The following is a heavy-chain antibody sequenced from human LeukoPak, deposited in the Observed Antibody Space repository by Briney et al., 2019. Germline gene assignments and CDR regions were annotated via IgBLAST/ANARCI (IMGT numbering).Heavy chain of an antibody. V-gene: IGHV3-30*03. CDR1: GFTFSSYG. D-gene: IGHD6-13*01. CDR3: ARALSSWYSEF. CDR2: ISYDGSNK. J-gene: IGHJ4*02. Sequence: PGRSLRLSCAASGFTFSSYGMHWVRQAPGKGLEWVAVISYDGSNKYYADSVKGRFTISRDNSKNTLYLQMNSLRAEDTAVYYCARALSSWYSEFWGQGTLVTVSS.